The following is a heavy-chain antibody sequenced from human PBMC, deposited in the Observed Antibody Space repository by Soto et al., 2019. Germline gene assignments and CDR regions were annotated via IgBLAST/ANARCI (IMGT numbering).Heavy chain of an antibody. CDR2: IDAGNGNT. CDR1: GYTFTSYP. V-gene: IGHV1-3*01. J-gene: IGHJ6*02. CDR3: ARAGYSYGSTYYGMDV. D-gene: IGHD5-18*01. Sequence: AASVKVSCKASGYTFTSYPTHWVRQAPGQRLEWMGWIDAGNGNTKYSQKFRGRVTFTTDTSASTAYMDLSSLRSEDTAVYYCARAGYSYGSTYYGMDVWGQGTTVTVSS.